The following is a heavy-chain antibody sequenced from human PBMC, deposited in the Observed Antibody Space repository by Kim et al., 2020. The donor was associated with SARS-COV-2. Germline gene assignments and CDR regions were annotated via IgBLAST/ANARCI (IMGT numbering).Heavy chain of an antibody. J-gene: IGHJ4*02. V-gene: IGHV3-23*01. Sequence: GESLKISCAASGFMFSTYAMTWVRQAPGKGLEWVSAISADGTITRYADSMKGRFTISRDNSKNTLYLQLNNLRAGVTAVYYCARASRRAVAGPFDYWGQG. D-gene: IGHD6-19*01. CDR2: ISADGTIT. CDR3: ARASRRAVAGPFDY. CDR1: GFMFSTYA.